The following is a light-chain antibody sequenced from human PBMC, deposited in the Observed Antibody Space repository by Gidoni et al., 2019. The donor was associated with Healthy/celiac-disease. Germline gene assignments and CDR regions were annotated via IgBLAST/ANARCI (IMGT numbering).Light chain of an antibody. V-gene: IGKV1-8*01. CDR1: QGISSY. CDR3: QQYYSYPRT. Sequence: AIRMTQSPSSLSASTGDRVTITCRASQGISSYLAWYQQKPGKAPKLLIYAASTVQSGVPSRLGGSGSGTDFTLTISCLQSEDFATYYCQQYYSYPRTFGQGTKVEIK. J-gene: IGKJ1*01. CDR2: AAS.